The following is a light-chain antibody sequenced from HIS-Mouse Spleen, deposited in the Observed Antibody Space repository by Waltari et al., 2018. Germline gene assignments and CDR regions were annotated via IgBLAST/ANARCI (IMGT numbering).Light chain of an antibody. J-gene: IGKJ1*01. Sequence: DIVMTQSPDSLAVSLGERATINCKSSQSVLYSSNNKNYLAWYQQKPGQPPKLLIYWASTRYSWVPDRFSGSGSGTDFTLTIISLQAEDVAVYYCQQYYSTPWTFGQGTKVEIK. CDR2: WAS. CDR1: QSVLYSSNNKNY. CDR3: QQYYSTPWT. V-gene: IGKV4-1*01.